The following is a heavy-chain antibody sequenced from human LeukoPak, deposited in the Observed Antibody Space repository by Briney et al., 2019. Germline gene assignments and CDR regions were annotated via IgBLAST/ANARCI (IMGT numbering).Heavy chain of an antibody. V-gene: IGHV4-59*01. Sequence: PSETLSLTCTVSGGSISSYYWSWIRQPPGKGLEWIEYIYYSGSTNYNPSLKSRVTISADTSKNQFSLKLSSVTAADTAVYYCARDTEVNWFDPWGQGTLVTVSS. CDR1: GGSISSYY. CDR3: ARDTEVNWFDP. J-gene: IGHJ5*02. CDR2: IYYSGST.